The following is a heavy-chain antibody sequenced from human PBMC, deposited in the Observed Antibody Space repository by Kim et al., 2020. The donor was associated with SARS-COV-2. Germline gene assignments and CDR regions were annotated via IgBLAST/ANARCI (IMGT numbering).Heavy chain of an antibody. V-gene: IGHV3-7*01. CDR3: ARDRGTSGYDIFDY. J-gene: IGHJ4*02. D-gene: IGHD5-12*01. Sequence: GGSLRLSCAASGFTFSSFWMTWVRQAPGKGLEWVGNIKQDGREKNYVDSVKGRFTISRDNTKNLLYLQMNSLRAEDTAVYYCARDRGTSGYDIFDYWGQGILVTVSS. CDR1: GFTFSSFW. CDR2: IKQDGREK.